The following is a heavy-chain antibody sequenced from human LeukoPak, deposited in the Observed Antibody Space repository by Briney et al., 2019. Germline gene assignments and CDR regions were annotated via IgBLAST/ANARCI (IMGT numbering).Heavy chain of an antibody. V-gene: IGHV3-21*01. CDR2: ISSSSSYI. Sequence: GGSLRLSCAASGFTFSSYSMNWVRRAPGKGLEWVSSISSSSSYIYYADSVKGRFTISRDNAKNSLYLQMNSLRAEDTAVYYCARMFWSGYSDSDAFDIWGQGTMVTVSS. D-gene: IGHD3-3*01. CDR1: GFTFSSYS. CDR3: ARMFWSGYSDSDAFDI. J-gene: IGHJ3*02.